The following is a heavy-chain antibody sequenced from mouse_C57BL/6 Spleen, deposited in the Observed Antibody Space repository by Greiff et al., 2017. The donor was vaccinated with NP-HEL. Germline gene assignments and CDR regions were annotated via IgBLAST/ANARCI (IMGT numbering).Heavy chain of an antibody. Sequence: QVQLQQPGAELVMPGASVKLSCKASGYTFTSYWMHWVKQRPGQGLEWIGEIDPSDSYTNYNQKFKGKSTLTVDKSSSTAYMQLSSLTSEDSAVYYCARCRDYDRTFDYWGQGTTLTVSS. D-gene: IGHD2-4*01. CDR2: IDPSDSYT. CDR3: ARCRDYDRTFDY. CDR1: GYTFTSYW. J-gene: IGHJ2*01. V-gene: IGHV1-69*01.